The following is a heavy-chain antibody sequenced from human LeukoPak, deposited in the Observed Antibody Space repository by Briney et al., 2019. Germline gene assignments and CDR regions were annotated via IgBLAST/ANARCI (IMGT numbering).Heavy chain of an antibody. CDR2: IYYSGST. D-gene: IGHD3-22*01. J-gene: IGHJ5*02. CDR3: ARDSGIYYYDSSGEGWFDP. CDR1: GGSISSYY. V-gene: IGHV4-59*12. Sequence: PSETLSLTCNVSGGSISSYYWSWIRQPPGKGLEWIGYIYYSGSTYYNPSLKSRVTISVDTSKNQFSLKLSSVTAADTAVYYCARDSGIYYYDSSGEGWFDPWGQGTLVTVSS.